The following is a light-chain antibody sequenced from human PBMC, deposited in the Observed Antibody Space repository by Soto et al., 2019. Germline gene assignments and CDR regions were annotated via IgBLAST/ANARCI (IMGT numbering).Light chain of an antibody. CDR1: GSDVGGNNY. CDR3: SSYTTSSSVL. Sequence: QSALTQTASVSGSPGQSITISCTGTGSDVGGNNYVSWYQQHPGKAPKLMIYNVNNRPSGVSNRFSGSKSGNTASLTISGLQAEDEADYYCSSYTTSSSVLFGGGTKLTVL. CDR2: NVN. V-gene: IGLV2-14*03. J-gene: IGLJ2*01.